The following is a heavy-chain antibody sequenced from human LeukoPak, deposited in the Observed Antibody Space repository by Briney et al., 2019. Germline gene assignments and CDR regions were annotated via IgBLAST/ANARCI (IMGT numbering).Heavy chain of an antibody. V-gene: IGHV1-69*13. CDR3: GLSGNYYYYYMDV. Sequence: SVKVSCKASGYTFTSYDINWVRQAPGQGLEWMGGIIPIFGIPDSAQKFQGRLTITADESTTTAYMELSSLRSDDTAIYYCGLSGNYYYYYMDVWGKGTTVTISS. CDR2: IIPIFGIP. CDR1: GYTFTSYD. D-gene: IGHD6-25*01. J-gene: IGHJ6*03.